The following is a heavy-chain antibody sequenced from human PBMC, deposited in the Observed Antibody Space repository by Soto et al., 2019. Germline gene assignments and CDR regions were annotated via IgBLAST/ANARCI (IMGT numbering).Heavy chain of an antibody. V-gene: IGHV3-53*01. Sequence: GGSLRLSCEASGFSVSSSHMIWVRQAPGKGLEWVSVIYSGGPTYYAVSVKGRFTISRDRSKNTVYLQMNSLRAEDTAVYYCVRGDNWNDEASDYWGQGTLVTVS. CDR1: GFSVSSSH. CDR3: VRGDNWNDEASDY. J-gene: IGHJ4*02. D-gene: IGHD1-1*01. CDR2: IYSGGPT.